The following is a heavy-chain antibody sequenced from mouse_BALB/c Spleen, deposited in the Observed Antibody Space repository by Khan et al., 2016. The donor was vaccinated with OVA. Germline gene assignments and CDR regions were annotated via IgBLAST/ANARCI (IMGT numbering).Heavy chain of an antibody. CDR1: GYSITSDYA. V-gene: IGHV3-2*02. J-gene: IGHJ2*01. D-gene: IGHD1-1*01. CDR2: ITYSGNP. Sequence: EVQLQESGPGLVKPSQSLSLTCTVTGYSITSDYAWNWIRQFPGNKLEWMAYITYSGNPGYNPSLKGRISITRDTSKNQFFLQLNSVTTEDTATYYCARDYGSSYLFFDYWGRGTTLTVSS. CDR3: ARDYGSSYLFFDY.